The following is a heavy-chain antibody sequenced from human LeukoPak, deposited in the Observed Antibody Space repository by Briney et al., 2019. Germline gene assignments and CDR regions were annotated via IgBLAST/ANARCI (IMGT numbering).Heavy chain of an antibody. CDR2: IYYSGST. CDR1: GGSISSGSYY. J-gene: IGHJ3*02. V-gene: IGHV4-39*01. Sequence: SETLSLTCTVSGGSISSGSYYWGWIRQPPGKGLEWIGSIYYSGSTYYNPSLKSRVTISVDTSKNQFSLKLSSVTAADTAVYYCARQGGYYPLGAFDIWGQGTMVTVSS. CDR3: ARQGGYYPLGAFDI. D-gene: IGHD3-22*01.